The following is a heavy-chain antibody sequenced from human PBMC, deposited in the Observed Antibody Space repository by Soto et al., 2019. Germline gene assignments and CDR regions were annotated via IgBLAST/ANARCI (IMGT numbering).Heavy chain of an antibody. J-gene: IGHJ6*03. CDR3: ARDVRSSYYYYYMDV. V-gene: IGHV3-48*01. CDR2: ISSSSSTI. D-gene: IGHD6-6*01. CDR1: GFTFSSYS. Sequence: GGSLRLSCAASGFTFSSYSMNWVRQAPGKGLEWVSYISSSSSTIYYADSVKGRFTISRDNAKNSLYLQMNSLRAEDTAVYYCARDVRSSYYYYYMDVSGKATTVTVSS.